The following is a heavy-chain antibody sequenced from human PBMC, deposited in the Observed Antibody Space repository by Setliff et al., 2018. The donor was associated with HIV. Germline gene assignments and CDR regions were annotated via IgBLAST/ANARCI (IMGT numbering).Heavy chain of an antibody. J-gene: IGHJ6*03. D-gene: IGHD2-8*01. V-gene: IGHV4-39*07. CDR1: RGSISSTSHY. CDR2: IYYSGRT. Sequence: SETLSLTCIVSRGSISSTSHYWGWVRQSPGRRLEWIGSIYYSGRTYYNPSLKSRVTMSVDTSTNQFSLDLTSVTAADTAVYFRAGEIAPAARLPNVGGPPPPGYYHYMDVWGKGTTVTV. CDR3: AGEIAPAARLPNVGGPPPPGYYHYMDV.